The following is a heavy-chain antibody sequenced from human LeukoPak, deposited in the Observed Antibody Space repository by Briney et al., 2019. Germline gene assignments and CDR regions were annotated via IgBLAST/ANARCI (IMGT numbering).Heavy chain of an antibody. CDR2: IYYSGST. V-gene: IGHV4-31*03. CDR3: ARGADFMRSGYYYGMDV. J-gene: IGHJ6*02. Sequence: SETLSLTCTVSGGSISSGGYYWSWIRQHPGKGLEWIGYIYYSGSTYYNPSLKSRVTISVDTSKNQFSLKLSSVTAADTAVYYCARGADFMRSGYYYGMDVWGQGTTVTVSS. CDR1: GGSISSGGYY.